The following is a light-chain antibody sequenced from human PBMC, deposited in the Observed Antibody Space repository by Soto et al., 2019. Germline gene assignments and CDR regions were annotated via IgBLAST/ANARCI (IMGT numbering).Light chain of an antibody. J-gene: IGKJ5*01. CDR1: EYVPSNF. Sequence: EFVLTQSPGTLSLSPGERATLSCRASEYVPSNFLAWYQQRPGHAPRLLIYGASIRSTGIPDRFSGSGSGTDFTLSISRLEAEDFAMYYCQQYGSSSPTTFCQGTRLEIK. CDR2: GAS. V-gene: IGKV3-20*01. CDR3: QQYGSSSPTT.